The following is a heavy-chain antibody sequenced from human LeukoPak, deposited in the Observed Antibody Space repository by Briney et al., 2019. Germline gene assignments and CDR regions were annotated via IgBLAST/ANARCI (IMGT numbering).Heavy chain of an antibody. Sequence: PSETLSLTCAVYGGSFSGYYWSWIRQPPGKGLEWIGEINHSGSTNYNPSLKSRVTISVDTSKNQFSLKLSSVTAADTAVYYCARGRVGATPFDYWGQGTLVTVSP. CDR3: ARGRVGATPFDY. CDR1: GGSFSGYY. J-gene: IGHJ4*02. CDR2: INHSGST. V-gene: IGHV4-34*01. D-gene: IGHD1-26*01.